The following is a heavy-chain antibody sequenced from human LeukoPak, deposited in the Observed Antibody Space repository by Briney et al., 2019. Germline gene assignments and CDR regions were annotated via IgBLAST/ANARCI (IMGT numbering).Heavy chain of an antibody. Sequence: GGSLRLSCAASGFTFSSYWMSWVRQAPGKGLEWVANIKQDGSEKYYVDPVKGRFTISRDNAKNSLYLQMNSLRAEDTAVYYCARDHGSGDYVWGSYRSFFDYWGQGTLVTVSS. CDR2: IKQDGSEK. J-gene: IGHJ4*02. V-gene: IGHV3-7*03. CDR1: GFTFSSYW. D-gene: IGHD3-16*02. CDR3: ARDHGSGDYVWGSYRSFFDY.